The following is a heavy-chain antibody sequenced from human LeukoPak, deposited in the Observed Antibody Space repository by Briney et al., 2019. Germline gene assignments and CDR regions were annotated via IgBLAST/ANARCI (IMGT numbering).Heavy chain of an antibody. V-gene: IGHV3-7*03. CDR2: IKQDGSEK. J-gene: IGHJ4*02. D-gene: IGHD2-15*01. Sequence: GGSLRLSCAASGFTFSSYWMSWVRQAPGKGLEWVANIKQDGSEKYYVDSVKGRFTISRDNAKNSLYLQMNSLRAEDTAVYYCAKDRAYCSGGSCRSGFDYWGQGTLVTVSS. CDR3: AKDRAYCSGGSCRSGFDY. CDR1: GFTFSSYW.